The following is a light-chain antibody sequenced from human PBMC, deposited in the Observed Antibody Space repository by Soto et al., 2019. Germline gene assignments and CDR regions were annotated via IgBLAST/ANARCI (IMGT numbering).Light chain of an antibody. CDR3: QSYDSSLSHVV. CDR1: SSNIGAGYD. J-gene: IGLJ2*01. CDR2: GNS. Sequence: QSVLTQPPSVSGAPGQRVTISCTGSSSNIGAGYDVHWYQQLPGTAPKLLIYGNSNRPSRVPDRFSGSKSGTSASLAITGLQAEDEADYYCQSYDSSLSHVVFGGGTQLTVL. V-gene: IGLV1-40*01.